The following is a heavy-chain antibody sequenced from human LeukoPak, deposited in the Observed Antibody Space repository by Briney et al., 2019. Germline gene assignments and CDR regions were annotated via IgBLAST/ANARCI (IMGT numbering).Heavy chain of an antibody. CDR2: IKHDGSEK. J-gene: IGHJ4*02. V-gene: IGHV3-7*01. CDR3: AKGGHLDD. Sequence: PGGSLRLSCAASGFTFRTYWMSWVRQAPGKGLEWVANIKHDGSEKYYVDSVKGRFTISRDNDKYSLDLQMNSLRADDTAVYHCAKGGHLDDWGQGILVTVSS. CDR1: GFTFRTYW.